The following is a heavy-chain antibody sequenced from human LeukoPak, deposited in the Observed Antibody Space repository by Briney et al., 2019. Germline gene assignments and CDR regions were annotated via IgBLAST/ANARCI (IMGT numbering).Heavy chain of an antibody. D-gene: IGHD3-22*01. J-gene: IGHJ4*02. Sequence: PSETQSLTCTVSGGSISSYYWSWIRQPPGKGLEWIGYIYYSGSTNYNPSLKSRVTISVDTSKNQFSLKLSSVTAADTAVYYCAREKGYYDSSGPLDTYIDYWGQGTLVTVSS. CDR3: AREKGYYDSSGPLDTYIDY. CDR2: IYYSGST. V-gene: IGHV4-59*01. CDR1: GGSISSYY.